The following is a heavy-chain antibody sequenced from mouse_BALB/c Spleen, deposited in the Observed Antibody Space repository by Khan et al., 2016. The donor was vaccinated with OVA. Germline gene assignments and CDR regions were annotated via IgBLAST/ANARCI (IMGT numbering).Heavy chain of an antibody. CDR2: ISSGDST. Sequence: VQLKESGGGLVKPGGSLKLSCAASGFTFSNYAMSWVRQSPEKRLEWVASISSGDSTYYPDSVMGRFTISRDHARNILYLQMSSLRSEDTAMYYCGRDYWFAYWGQGTLVTVSA. J-gene: IGHJ3*01. CDR1: GFTFSNYA. V-gene: IGHV5-6-5*01. CDR3: GRDYWFAY.